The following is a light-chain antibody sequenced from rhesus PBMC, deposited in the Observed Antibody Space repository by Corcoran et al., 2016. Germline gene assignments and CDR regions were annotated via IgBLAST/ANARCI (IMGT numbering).Light chain of an antibody. J-gene: IGLJ1*01. CDR1: SSDIGDYNR. CDR2: EVR. V-gene: IGLV2-13*03. CDR3: GSCVSGNTYI. Sequence: QAAPTQSPSVSGSPGQSVTISCTGTSSDIGDYNRVSWYQQYPGKAPKFIIYEVRKRPPGVSDRVAGSKSGNTASLTISGLQPEDGADYYCGSCVSGNTYIFGTGTRLTVL.